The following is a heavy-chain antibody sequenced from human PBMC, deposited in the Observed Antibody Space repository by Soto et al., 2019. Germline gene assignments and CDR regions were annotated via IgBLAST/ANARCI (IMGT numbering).Heavy chain of an antibody. D-gene: IGHD6-19*01. CDR1: GDSVTSHY. J-gene: IGHJ4*02. V-gene: IGHV4-59*02. Sequence: SETLSLTCSFSGDSVTSHYLTWIRQSPEKGLEWIGYMHYTGFSHYNPSLKSRLTISVDRSKNQFTLQMNSLRTEDTAVYYCARDGRQQWVIYYFDYWGQGTPVTVSS. CDR3: ARDGRQQWVIYYFDY. CDR2: MHYTGFS.